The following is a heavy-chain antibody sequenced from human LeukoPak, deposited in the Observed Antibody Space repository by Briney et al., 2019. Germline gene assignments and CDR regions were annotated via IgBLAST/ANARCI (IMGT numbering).Heavy chain of an antibody. CDR3: ARAPSSYGSGSWTYGMDV. Sequence: GGSLRLSCAASGFTFSSYDIHWVRQATGKGLEWVSAIGTAGDTYYPCSVKGRFTISRENAQNSLYLQMNSLRAGDTAVYYCARAPSSYGSGSWTYGMDVWGQGTTVTVSS. J-gene: IGHJ6*02. V-gene: IGHV3-13*01. D-gene: IGHD3-10*01. CDR1: GFTFSSYD. CDR2: IGTAGDT.